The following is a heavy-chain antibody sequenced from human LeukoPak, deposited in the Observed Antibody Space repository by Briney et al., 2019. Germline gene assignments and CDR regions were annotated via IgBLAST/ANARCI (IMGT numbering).Heavy chain of an antibody. CDR1: GFTFSSYG. J-gene: IGHJ6*03. CDR2: ISYDGSNK. D-gene: IGHD2-15*01. V-gene: IGHV3-30*18. Sequence: PGRSLRRSCAAAGFTFSSYGMHWVRQAPGKGLEWVAVISYDGSNKYYADSVKGRFTISRDNSKNTLYLQMNSLRAEDTAVYYCAKQALVVVAATLSYYYYMDVWGKGTTVTVSS. CDR3: AKQALVVVAATLSYYYYMDV.